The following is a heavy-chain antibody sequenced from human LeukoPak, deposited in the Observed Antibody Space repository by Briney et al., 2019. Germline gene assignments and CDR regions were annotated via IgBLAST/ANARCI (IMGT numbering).Heavy chain of an antibody. D-gene: IGHD6-19*01. CDR3: AKVGAVAAFPRDFDY. V-gene: IGHV3-23*01. Sequence: PGGSLRLPCAASGFTFTSYATSWVPQAPGKGLEWASAIGGSGGSTYYADPVKGRFTISRDNSKNTLYLQMNSLRAEDTAVYYCAKVGAVAAFPRDFDYWGQGTLVTVSS. CDR2: IGGSGGST. CDR1: GFTFTSYA. J-gene: IGHJ4*02.